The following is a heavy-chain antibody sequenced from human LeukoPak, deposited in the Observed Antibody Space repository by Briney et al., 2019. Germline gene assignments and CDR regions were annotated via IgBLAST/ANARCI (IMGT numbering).Heavy chain of an antibody. Sequence: SQTLSLTCTVSGGXISSGAYFWSWIRQHPGKGLEWIGFIYYSGTTYYNPSLKSRLTLSKDTSKNHFSLTLSSVTAADTAVYYCARDLLWGQGTLVTVSS. V-gene: IGHV4-31*03. CDR3: ARDLL. CDR2: IYYSGTT. J-gene: IGHJ4*02. CDR1: GGXISSGAYF.